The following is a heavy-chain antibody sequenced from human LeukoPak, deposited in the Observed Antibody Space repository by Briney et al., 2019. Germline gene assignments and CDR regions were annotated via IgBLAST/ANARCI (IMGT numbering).Heavy chain of an antibody. CDR1: GFTFSSYA. D-gene: IGHD5-18*01. J-gene: IGHJ4*02. CDR2: ISGSGGTT. V-gene: IGHV3-23*01. CDR3: VRLQLWNLDY. Sequence: GGSLRLSCAASGFTFSSYAMSWVRQAPGKGLEWVSGISGSGGTTYYADSVTGRFTISRDKSKNTLYLQMNSLRAEDTAVYYCVRLQLWNLDYWGQGSLVTVSS.